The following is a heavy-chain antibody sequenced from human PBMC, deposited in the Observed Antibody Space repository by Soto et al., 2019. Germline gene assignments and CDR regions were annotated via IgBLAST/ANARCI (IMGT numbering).Heavy chain of an antibody. J-gene: IGHJ4*02. Sequence: GASVKVSCKASGYTFTGYYMHWVRQAPGQGLEWMGWINPNSGGTNYAQKFQGRVTMTRDTPISTAYMELSRLRSDDTAVYYCARARWELRGAFDYWGQGTLVTVSS. CDR3: ARARWELRGAFDY. CDR1: GYTFTGYY. V-gene: IGHV1-2*02. D-gene: IGHD1-26*01. CDR2: INPNSGGT.